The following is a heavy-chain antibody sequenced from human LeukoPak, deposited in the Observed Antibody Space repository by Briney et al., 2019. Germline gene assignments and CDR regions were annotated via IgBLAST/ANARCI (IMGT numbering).Heavy chain of an antibody. CDR1: GFTFSSYD. Sequence: GGSLRLSCAASGFTFSSYDMHWVRQAPGKGLEWVAFIRYDGSNKYYADSVKGRFAISRDNSKNTLYLQMNSLRAEDTAVYYCARDGGGSVDYWGQGTLVTVSS. D-gene: IGHD3-16*01. CDR3: ARDGGGSVDY. J-gene: IGHJ4*02. V-gene: IGHV3-30*02. CDR2: IRYDGSNK.